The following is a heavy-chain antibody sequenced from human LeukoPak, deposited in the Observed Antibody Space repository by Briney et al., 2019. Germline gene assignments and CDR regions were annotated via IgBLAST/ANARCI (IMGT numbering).Heavy chain of an antibody. V-gene: IGHV3-21*01. Sequence: GGSLRLSCAASGFTFSSYTMNWVRQAPGKGLEWVSSISSSDSYIYYADSVKGRFTISRDNAKNSLYLQMNSLRAADTAVYYCARNGIAVNGYFDYXGQGTLVTVSS. CDR1: GFTFSSYT. J-gene: IGHJ4*02. CDR3: ARNGIAVNGYFDY. D-gene: IGHD6-19*01. CDR2: ISSSDSYI.